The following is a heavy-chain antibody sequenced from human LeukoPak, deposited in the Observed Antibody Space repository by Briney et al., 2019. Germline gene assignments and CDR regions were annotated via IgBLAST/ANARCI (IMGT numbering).Heavy chain of an antibody. CDR1: GFTFNRNA. J-gene: IGHJ4*02. CDR3: VRRGDASSGWGDHDY. CDR2: IGGSGDKT. Sequence: GGSLRLSCAASGFTFNRNAISWVRQAPGKGREGVSTIGGSGDKTFYADSVKGRFTISRDNSKNMLHLQMSSLTGEDTALYYCVRRGDASSGWGDHDYWGQGALVTVSA. V-gene: IGHV3-23*01. D-gene: IGHD6-19*01.